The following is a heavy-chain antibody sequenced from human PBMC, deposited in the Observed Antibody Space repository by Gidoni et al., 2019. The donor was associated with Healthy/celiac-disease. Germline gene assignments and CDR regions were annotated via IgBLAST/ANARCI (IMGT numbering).Heavy chain of an antibody. J-gene: IGHJ4*02. Sequence: EVQLVETGGGLIQPGGSLRLSCAASGFTVSSNYMSWVRQAPGKGLEWVAVIYSGGSTYYADSVKGRFTISRDNSKNTLYLQMNSLRAEDTAVYYCARAVVGSGGRFFDYWGQGTLVTVSS. V-gene: IGHV3-53*02. CDR3: ARAVVGSGGRFFDY. CDR1: GFTVSSNY. CDR2: IYSGGST. D-gene: IGHD2-15*01.